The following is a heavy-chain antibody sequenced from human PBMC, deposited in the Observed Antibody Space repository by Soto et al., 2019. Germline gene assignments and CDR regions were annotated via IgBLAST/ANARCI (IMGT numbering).Heavy chain of an antibody. D-gene: IGHD7-27*01. Sequence: GRSLRLSCAASGFTFSNYDMHWVRQAPGEGLEWVSGIGAAGDTYYPVSVQGRFTVSRDNAKKSLYLQMNSLRAGDTAVYYCARGVLGPGDYYYGMDVWGQGTTVTVSS. CDR3: ARGVLGPGDYYYGMDV. J-gene: IGHJ6*02. CDR1: GFTFSNYD. CDR2: IGAAGDT. V-gene: IGHV3-13*01.